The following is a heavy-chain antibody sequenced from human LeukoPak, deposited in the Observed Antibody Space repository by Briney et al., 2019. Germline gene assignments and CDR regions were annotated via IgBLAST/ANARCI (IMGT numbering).Heavy chain of an antibody. D-gene: IGHD3-22*01. CDR3: ARVVDSSGYYYYFDY. Sequence: SQTLSLTCAVSGGSNSSGGYSWSWIRQPPGKGLEWIGYIYHSGSTYYNPSLKSRVTISVDRSKNQFSLKLSSVTAADTAVYYCARVVDSSGYYYYFDYWGQGTLVTVSS. V-gene: IGHV4-30-2*01. J-gene: IGHJ4*02. CDR1: GGSNSSGGYS. CDR2: IYHSGST.